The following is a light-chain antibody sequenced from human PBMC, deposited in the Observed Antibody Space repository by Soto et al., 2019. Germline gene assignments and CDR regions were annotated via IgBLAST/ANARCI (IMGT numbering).Light chain of an antibody. CDR3: SSYAGRV. J-gene: IGLJ2*01. Sequence: QSALTQPPSASGSPGQSVTISCTGTSSDVGGYNYVSWYQQHPGKAPKRMIYEVSKRPSGVPDRFSGSKSGNTASLTVSGLQAEDEADYYCSSYAGRVFGGGTKLTVL. V-gene: IGLV2-8*01. CDR2: EVS. CDR1: SSDVGGYNY.